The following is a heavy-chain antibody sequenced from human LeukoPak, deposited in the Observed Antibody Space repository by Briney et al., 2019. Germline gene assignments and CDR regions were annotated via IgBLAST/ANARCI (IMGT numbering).Heavy chain of an antibody. CDR1: GDSVSTDSYC. J-gene: IGHJ5*02. CDR2: VYYRGRT. V-gene: IGHV4-61*01. D-gene: IGHD6-6*01. Sequence: SETLSLTCTVSGDSVSTDSYCWSWIRQPPGKELEWIGHVYYRGRTNYNPSLKSRVTISVDTSKNQFSLKLSSVTAADTAVYYCARGSSSIWFDPWGQGTLVTVSS. CDR3: ARGSSSIWFDP.